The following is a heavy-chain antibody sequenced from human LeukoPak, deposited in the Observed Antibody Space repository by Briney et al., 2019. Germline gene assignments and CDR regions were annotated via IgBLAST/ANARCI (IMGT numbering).Heavy chain of an antibody. CDR3: VRDGEGVAISVNYWFDP. D-gene: IGHD3-10*01. Sequence: ASVKVSCKASGFTFTSYDINWVRQASGQGLEWMGWMNPNNGNTGYAQNFQGRVTMTRDTSISTAYMELRGLRSEDTAVYHCVRDGEGVAISVNYWFDPWGQGTLVTVSS. J-gene: IGHJ5*02. CDR1: GFTFTSYD. V-gene: IGHV1-8*01. CDR2: MNPNNGNT.